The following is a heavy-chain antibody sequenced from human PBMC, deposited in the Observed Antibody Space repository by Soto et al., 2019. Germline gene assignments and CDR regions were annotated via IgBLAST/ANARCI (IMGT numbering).Heavy chain of an antibody. CDR1: GYTFTSYG. V-gene: IGHV1-18*01. D-gene: IGHD3-22*01. CDR3: ASSANGSGSPILDY. Sequence: QVQLVQSGAEVKKPGASVKVSCKASGYTFTSYGISWVRQAPGQGLEWMGWISAYNGNTNYAQKVLGRVTMTTDSSSSTGYMGLRSLSSDDTVVYYCASSANGSGSPILDYWGQETLLTVTS. CDR2: ISAYNGNT. J-gene: IGHJ4*02.